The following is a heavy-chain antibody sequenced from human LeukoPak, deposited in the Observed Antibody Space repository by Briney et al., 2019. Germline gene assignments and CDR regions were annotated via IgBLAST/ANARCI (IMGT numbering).Heavy chain of an antibody. Sequence: ASVKVSCKASGYTFTDHYIHWVRQAPGQGLEWVGWIIPNTGDTNYAQKFQVRVTMTRDTSISTAYIELSGLRSDDTAVYYCARVPVGGTRYFQHWSQGTLVTVSS. V-gene: IGHV1-2*02. J-gene: IGHJ1*01. D-gene: IGHD6-19*01. CDR3: ARVPVGGTRYFQH. CDR2: IIPNTGDT. CDR1: GYTFTDHY.